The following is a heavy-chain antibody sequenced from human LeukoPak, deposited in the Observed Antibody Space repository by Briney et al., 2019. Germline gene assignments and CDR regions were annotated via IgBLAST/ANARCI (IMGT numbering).Heavy chain of an antibody. CDR2: ISYDGSSK. V-gene: IGHV3-30-3*01. Sequence: GGSLRLSCAASGFTFSSYAMHWVRQAPGKGLEWVAVISYDGSSKYYADSVKGRFTISRDNSKNTLYLQMNSLRAEDTAVYYCARDLSSTSSWATVPDYWGQGTLVTVSS. CDR1: GFTFSSYA. D-gene: IGHD2-2*01. J-gene: IGHJ4*02. CDR3: ARDLSSTSSWATVPDY.